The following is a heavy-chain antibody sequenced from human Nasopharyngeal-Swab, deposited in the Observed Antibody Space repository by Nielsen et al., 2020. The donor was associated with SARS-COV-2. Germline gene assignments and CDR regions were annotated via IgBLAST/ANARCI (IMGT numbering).Heavy chain of an antibody. CDR2: IYYRGST. D-gene: IGHD2-15*01. CDR3: ARDSTPVYYYYYMDV. V-gene: IGHV4-39*07. Sequence: SETLSLTCTVSGGSISSTSYYWGWIRQPPGKGLQWLGIIYYRGSTYYNPALKSRVTISVDTSKNQFFLKLNSVTAADTAVYYCARDSTPVYYYYYMDVWGKGTTVTVSS. J-gene: IGHJ6*03. CDR1: GGSISSTSYY.